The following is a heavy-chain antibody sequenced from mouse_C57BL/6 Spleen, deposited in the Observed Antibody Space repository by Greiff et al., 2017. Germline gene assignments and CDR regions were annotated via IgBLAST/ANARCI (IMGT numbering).Heavy chain of an antibody. CDR2: IDPSDSYT. CDR3: ARCQYDYFFLDY. Sequence: VQLQQPGAELVMPGASVKLSCKASGYTFTSYWMHWVKQRPGQGLEWIGEIDPSDSYTNYNQKFKGKSTLTVDKSSSTAYMQLSSLTSEDSAVYYCARCQYDYFFLDYWGQGTTLTVSS. J-gene: IGHJ2*01. D-gene: IGHD2-4*01. CDR1: GYTFTSYW. V-gene: IGHV1-69*01.